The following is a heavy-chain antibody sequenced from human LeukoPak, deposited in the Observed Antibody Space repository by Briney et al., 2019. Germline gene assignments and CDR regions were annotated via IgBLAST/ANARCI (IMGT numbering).Heavy chain of an antibody. CDR3: ARTVGARTFYFDL. CDR1: GDSLNSGVYY. D-gene: IGHD1-26*01. CDR2: IFYRGNS. V-gene: IGHV4-31*03. Sequence: PSETLSLTCTVSGDSLNSGVYYWSWIRQPPGKGLEWIGYIFYRGNSKFNPSLRSRVSISVDTSKNQFSLKVTSVSAADTAMYYCARTVGARTFYFDLWGHGTLVTVSS. J-gene: IGHJ4*01.